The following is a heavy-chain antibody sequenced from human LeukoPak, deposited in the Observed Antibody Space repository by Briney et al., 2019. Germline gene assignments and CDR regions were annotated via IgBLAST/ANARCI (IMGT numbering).Heavy chain of an antibody. J-gene: IGHJ4*02. Sequence: WGSLRCYGAASAXSVSGYGLDWVGQAPGKGLEGLAVLWGDGSNKDYADSVRGRLTMATYNSKNTVHLQMNSLRAEDTAVYYCARMGSGWHFDYWGQGTLVTVSS. V-gene: IGHV3-33*01. CDR1: AXSVSGYG. CDR2: LWGDGSNK. D-gene: IGHD6-19*01. CDR3: ARMGSGWHFDY.